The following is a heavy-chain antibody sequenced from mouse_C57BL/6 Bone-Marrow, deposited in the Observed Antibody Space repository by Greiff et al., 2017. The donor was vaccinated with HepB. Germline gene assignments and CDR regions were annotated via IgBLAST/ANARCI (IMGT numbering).Heavy chain of an antibody. CDR2: IWSGGST. CDR1: GFSLTSYG. D-gene: IGHD2-4*01. CDR3: ARNGLSTRITHWYFDV. Sequence: QVQLQQSGPGLVQPSQSLSITCTVSGFSLTSYGVHWVRQSPGKGLEWLGVIWSGGSTDYNAAFISRLSISKDNSKSHVFFKMNSLQADDTAIYYCARNGLSTRITHWYFDVWGTGTTVTVSS. V-gene: IGHV2-2*01. J-gene: IGHJ1*03.